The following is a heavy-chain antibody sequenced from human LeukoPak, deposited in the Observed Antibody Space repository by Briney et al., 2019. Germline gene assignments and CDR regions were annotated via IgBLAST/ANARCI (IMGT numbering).Heavy chain of an antibody. V-gene: IGHV3-23*01. CDR3: AKVDRTGLDAFDI. Sequence: GGSLRLSCAASAFTFSSYAMSWVRQAPGKGLEWVSGISGSGDSTYYADSVKGRFTISRDNSKNTLYLQMNSLRAEDTAVYHCAKVDRTGLDAFDIWGQGTMVTVSS. D-gene: IGHD7-27*01. CDR2: ISGSGDST. CDR1: AFTFSSYA. J-gene: IGHJ3*02.